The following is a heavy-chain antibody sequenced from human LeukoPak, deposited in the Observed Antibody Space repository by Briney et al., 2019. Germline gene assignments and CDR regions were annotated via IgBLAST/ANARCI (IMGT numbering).Heavy chain of an antibody. CDR3: ARGSRAHFDY. V-gene: IGHV3-30*03. Sequence: PGRSLRLSCAASGFTFSSYGMHWVRQAPGKGLEWVAVISYDGSNKYYADSVKGRFTTSRDNSKNTLYLQMGSLRAEDMAVYYCARGSRAHFDYWGQGTLVTVSS. CDR2: ISYDGSNK. D-gene: IGHD6-13*01. J-gene: IGHJ4*02. CDR1: GFTFSSYG.